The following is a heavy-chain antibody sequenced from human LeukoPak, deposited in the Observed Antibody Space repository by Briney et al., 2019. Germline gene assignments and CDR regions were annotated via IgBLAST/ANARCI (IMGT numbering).Heavy chain of an antibody. CDR3: ARAVGPRGQSWFDP. CDR1: GYTFTSYY. J-gene: IGHJ5*02. Sequence: ASVKVSCKASGYTFTSYYMHWVRQAPGQGLEWMGIINPSGGSTSYAQKFQGRVTMTRDTSTSTVYMELSSLKSDDTAVYYCARAVGPRGQSWFDPXGQGTLVTVSS. V-gene: IGHV1-46*03. D-gene: IGHD3-10*01. CDR2: INPSGGST.